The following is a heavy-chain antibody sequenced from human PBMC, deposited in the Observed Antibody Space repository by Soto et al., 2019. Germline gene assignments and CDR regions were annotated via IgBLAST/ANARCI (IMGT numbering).Heavy chain of an antibody. J-gene: IGHJ4*02. D-gene: IGHD3-9*01. V-gene: IGHV3-30-3*01. CDR1: GFTFSNYA. Sequence: GGSLRLSCAASGFTFSNYAMHWVRQAPGKGLEWVALISYDGNNKFYADSVKGRFTISRDNSKSTLYLQMNSLRTEDTAVYYCAREYYDILTGYYKPLDYWGQGTLVTVSS. CDR3: AREYYDILTGYYKPLDY. CDR2: ISYDGNNK.